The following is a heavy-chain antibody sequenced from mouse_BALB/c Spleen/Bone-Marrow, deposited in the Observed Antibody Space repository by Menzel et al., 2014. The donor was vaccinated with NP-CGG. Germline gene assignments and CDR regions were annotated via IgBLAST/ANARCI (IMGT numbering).Heavy chain of an antibody. V-gene: IGHV1-14*01. D-gene: IGHD2-1*01. CDR3: ARSYGKGSYYFDY. J-gene: IGHJ2*01. CDR1: GYAFTSYV. Sequence: EVKLVESGPELIKPGASVKMSCKASGYAFTSYVIHWVKQKPGQGLEWIGSINPYNDDTNYNEGFKGKATLTSDKSSSTAYMELSSLTSEDSAVYYCARSYGKGSYYFDYWGQGTTLTVSS. CDR2: INPYNDDT.